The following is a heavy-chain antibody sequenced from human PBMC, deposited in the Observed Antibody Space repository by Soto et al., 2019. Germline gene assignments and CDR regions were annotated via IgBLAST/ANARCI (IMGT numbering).Heavy chain of an antibody. CDR3: ARADYGDYGDWFDP. J-gene: IGHJ5*02. V-gene: IGHV3-21*01. CDR1: GFTFSSYS. CDR2: ISSSSSYI. D-gene: IGHD4-17*01. Sequence: EVQLVESGGGLVKPGGSLRLSCAASGFTFSSYSMNWVRQAPGKGLEWVSSISSSSSYIYYADSVKGRFTISRHNAKNSLYLQMNSLRAEDTAVYYCARADYGDYGDWFDPCGQGTLVTVAS.